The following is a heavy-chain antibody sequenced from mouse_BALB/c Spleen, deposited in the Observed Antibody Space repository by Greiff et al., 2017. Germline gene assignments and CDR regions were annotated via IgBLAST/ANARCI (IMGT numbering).Heavy chain of an antibody. Sequence: QVQLQQPGAELVKPGASVKLSCKASVYTFTSYWMHWVKQRPGQGLEWIGEINPSNGRTNYNEKFKSKATLTVDKSSSTAYMQLSSLTSEDSAVYYCARMASTRMTTGARDYWGQGTSVTVSS. CDR2: INPSNGRT. CDR3: ARMASTRMTTGARDY. D-gene: IGHD2-4*01. CDR1: VYTFTSYW. J-gene: IGHJ4*01. V-gene: IGHV1S81*02.